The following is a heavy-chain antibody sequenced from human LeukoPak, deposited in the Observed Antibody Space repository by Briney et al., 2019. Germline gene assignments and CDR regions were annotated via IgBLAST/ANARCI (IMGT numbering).Heavy chain of an antibody. J-gene: IGHJ1*01. Sequence: TSETLSLTCAVYGGSFSGYYWSWIRQPPGKGLEWIGEINHSEATDYNPSFKSRVTISVDTSKNQFSLKLSSVTAADTAVYYCAREAQYCSGGSCYGGYFQHWGQGTLVTVSS. CDR1: GGSFSGYY. D-gene: IGHD2-15*01. V-gene: IGHV4-34*01. CDR3: AREAQYCSGGSCYGGYFQH. CDR2: INHSEAT.